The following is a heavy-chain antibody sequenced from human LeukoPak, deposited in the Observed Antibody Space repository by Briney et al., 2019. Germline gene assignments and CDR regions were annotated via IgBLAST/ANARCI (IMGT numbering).Heavy chain of an antibody. J-gene: IGHJ3*02. V-gene: IGHV3-48*04. Sequence: GGSLRLSCAASGFTFSSYSMNWVRQAPGKGLEWVSYISSSSSTIYYADSVRGRFTISRDNAKNSLYLQMNSLRAEDTAVYYCARDGQDIVVVPAAHTGAFDIWGQGTMVTVSS. CDR1: GFTFSSYS. CDR2: ISSSSSTI. CDR3: ARDGQDIVVVPAAHTGAFDI. D-gene: IGHD2-2*01.